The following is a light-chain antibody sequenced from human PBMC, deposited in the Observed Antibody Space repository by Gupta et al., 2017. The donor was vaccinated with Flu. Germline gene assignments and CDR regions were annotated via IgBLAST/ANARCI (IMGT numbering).Light chain of an antibody. CDR1: QSINAW. V-gene: IGKV1-5*03. CDR2: QAS. CDR3: QQYSSYSGYS. J-gene: IGKJ2*03. Sequence: DIQMTQSPSTLSASVGDRVTITCRASQSINAWLAWYQQKPGKAPKLLIYQASILESGVPSRFSGSGSGTEFTLTISCRQPDDFATYYCQQYSSYSGYSFGPGTKVEIK.